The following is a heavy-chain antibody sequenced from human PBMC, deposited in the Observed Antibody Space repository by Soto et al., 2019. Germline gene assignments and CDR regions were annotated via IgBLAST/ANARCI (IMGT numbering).Heavy chain of an antibody. V-gene: IGHV4-34*01. CDR3: ARRSAAGP. CDR1: GGSFSGYY. CDR2: INHSGST. J-gene: IGHJ5*02. D-gene: IGHD6-25*01. Sequence: QVQLQQWGAGLLKPSETLSLTCAVYGGSFSGYYWSWIRQPPGKGLEWIGEINHSGSTNYNPSLXRXVXXSVDTSKNPFALQLSSVTAADTAVYYCARRSAAGPWGQGTLVTVSS.